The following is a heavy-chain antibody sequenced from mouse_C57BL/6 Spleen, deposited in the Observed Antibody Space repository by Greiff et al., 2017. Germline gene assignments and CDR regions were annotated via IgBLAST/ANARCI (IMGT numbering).Heavy chain of an antibody. D-gene: IGHD3-2*02. V-gene: IGHV1-82*01. CDR3: ARNQHRLRDYFDY. CDR2: IYPGDGDT. Sequence: QVQLQQSGPELVKPGASVKISCKASGYAFSSSWMNWVKQRPGKGLEWIGRIYPGDGDTNYNGKFKGKATLTADKSSSTAYMQLSSLTSEDSAVYFCARNQHRLRDYFDYWGQGTTLTVSS. J-gene: IGHJ2*01. CDR1: GYAFSSSW.